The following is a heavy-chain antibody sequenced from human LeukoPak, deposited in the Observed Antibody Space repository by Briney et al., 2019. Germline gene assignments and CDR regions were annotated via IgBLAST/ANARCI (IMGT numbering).Heavy chain of an antibody. V-gene: IGHV3-23*01. CDR2: INGGGDNA. Sequence: GGSLRLSCAASGFTFSNYAMTWLRQAPGKGLECVSGINGGGDNAYYTNSVKGRFTISRDNSKNTLYLQMNSLRAEDTAVYYCAKTSGYFDSWGQGTLVTVSS. D-gene: IGHD2-2*01. CDR1: GFTFSNYA. J-gene: IGHJ4*02. CDR3: AKTSGYFDS.